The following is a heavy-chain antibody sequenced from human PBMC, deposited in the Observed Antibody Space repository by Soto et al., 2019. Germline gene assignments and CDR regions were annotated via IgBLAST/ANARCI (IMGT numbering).Heavy chain of an antibody. CDR3: ARVQGPYDSSGLCD. CDR1: GFTFSSYS. J-gene: IGHJ4*02. V-gene: IGHV3-21*01. D-gene: IGHD3-22*01. Sequence: GGSLRLSCAASGFTFSSYSMNWVRQAPGKGLEWVSSISSGSSYIYYADSVKGRFTISRDNAKNSLYLQMNSLRAEDTAVYYCARVQGPYDSSGLCDWGQGTLVTVSS. CDR2: ISSGSSYI.